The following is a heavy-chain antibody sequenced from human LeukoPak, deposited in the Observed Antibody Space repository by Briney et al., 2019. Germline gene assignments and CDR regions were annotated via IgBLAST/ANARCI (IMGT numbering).Heavy chain of an antibody. V-gene: IGHV3-49*04. CDR3: TRDISEMGAFDI. Sequence: GGSLRLSRTASGFTFGDYAMNWVRQAPGKGLEWVGFIRSEAYGGTIEYAASVKGRVTISRDDSKTIAYLQMNSLKTEDTAVYYCTRDISEMGAFDIWGQGTTVTVSS. D-gene: IGHD5-24*01. CDR2: IRSEAYGGTI. CDR1: GFTFGDYA. J-gene: IGHJ3*02.